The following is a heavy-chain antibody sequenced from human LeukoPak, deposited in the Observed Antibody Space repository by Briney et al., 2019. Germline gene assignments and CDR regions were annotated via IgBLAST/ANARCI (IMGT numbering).Heavy chain of an antibody. J-gene: IGHJ4*02. CDR1: XXXXSGXSYY. Sequence: TXXLTCTVSXXXXSGXSYYXGXIXQPPGKGLEWIGSIYYSGSTYYNPSLKSRDTISVDTSKNQFSLKLNSVTATDTAVYYCARHYGPWGQGTLVTVSS. V-gene: IGHV4-39*01. D-gene: IGHD3-10*01. CDR2: IYYSGST. CDR3: ARHYGP.